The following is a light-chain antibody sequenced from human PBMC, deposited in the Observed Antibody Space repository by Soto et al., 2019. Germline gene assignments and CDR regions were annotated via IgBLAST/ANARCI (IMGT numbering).Light chain of an antibody. CDR1: QTVSSNY. CDR2: GAS. Sequence: EVVLTQSPGTLSLSPGERATLSCRASQTVSSNYVAWYQQKPGQAPRLLIYGASSRATGIPDSFSGSGSGTHCTIAISRLAPEEFAIYYCQQYDTSPRTFGQGTKVEIK. CDR3: QQYDTSPRT. J-gene: IGKJ2*02. V-gene: IGKV3-20*01.